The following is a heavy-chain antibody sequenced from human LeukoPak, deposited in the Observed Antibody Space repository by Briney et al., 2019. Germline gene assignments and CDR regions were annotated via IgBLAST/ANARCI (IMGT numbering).Heavy chain of an antibody. Sequence: GESLKISCKGSGYSFTSYWIGWVRRMPGKGLEWMWIIYPGDSDTRYSPSSQGQVTISADKSISTAYLQWSSLKASDTAMYYCARYYYDSSGYYHFDYWGQGTLVTVSS. CDR2: IYPGDSDT. J-gene: IGHJ4*02. D-gene: IGHD3-22*01. CDR3: ARYYYDSSGYYHFDY. CDR1: GYSFTSYW. V-gene: IGHV5-51*01.